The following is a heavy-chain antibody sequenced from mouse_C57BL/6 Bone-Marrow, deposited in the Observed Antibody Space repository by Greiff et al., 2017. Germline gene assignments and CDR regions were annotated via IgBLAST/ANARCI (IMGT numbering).Heavy chain of an antibody. Sequence: QVQLQQSGPGLVQPSQSLSITCTVSGFSLTSYGVHWVRQSPGKGLEWLGVIWRGGSTDYNAAFMSRLSITKDNSKSQVFFKMNSLQADDTAIYYCAKNGGSSRYYFDYWGQGTTLTVSS. CDR2: IWRGGST. CDR3: AKNGGSSRYYFDY. J-gene: IGHJ2*01. D-gene: IGHD1-1*01. CDR1: GFSLTSYG. V-gene: IGHV2-5*01.